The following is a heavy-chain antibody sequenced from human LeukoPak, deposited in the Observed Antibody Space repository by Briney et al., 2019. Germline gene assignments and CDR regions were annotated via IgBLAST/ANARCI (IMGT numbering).Heavy chain of an antibody. J-gene: IGHJ4*02. CDR2: IPIFGTA. V-gene: IGHV1-69*01. CDR3: ARGPYDSSGYYGMWY. D-gene: IGHD3-22*01. Sequence: IPIFGTANYAQKFQGRVTITADESTGTAYMELSSLRSEDTAVYYCARGPYDSSGYYGMWYWGQGTLVTVSS.